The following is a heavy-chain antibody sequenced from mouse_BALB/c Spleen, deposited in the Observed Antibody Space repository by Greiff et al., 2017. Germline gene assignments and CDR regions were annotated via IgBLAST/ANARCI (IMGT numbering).Heavy chain of an antibody. J-gene: IGHJ1*01. CDR3: ARDYYYGSSYWYFDV. Sequence: EVQLVESGPELVKPGASVKMSCKASGYTFTSYVMHWVKQKPGQGLEWIGYINPYNDGTKYNEKFKGKATLTSDKSSSTAYMELSSLTSEDSAVYYCARDYYYGSSYWYFDVWGAGTTVTVSS. CDR1: GYTFTSYV. V-gene: IGHV1-14*01. CDR2: INPYNDGT. D-gene: IGHD1-1*01.